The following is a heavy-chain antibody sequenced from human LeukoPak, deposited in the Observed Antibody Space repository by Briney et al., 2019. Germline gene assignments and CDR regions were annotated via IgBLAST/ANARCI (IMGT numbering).Heavy chain of an antibody. Sequence: SVKVSCKASGGTFSSYAISWVRQAPGQGLEWMGGIIPIFGTANYAQKFQGGVTITADESASTAYMELSSLRSEDTAVYYCAREQTAMVAKYYYGMDVWGQGTTVTVSS. CDR3: AREQTAMVAKYYYGMDV. D-gene: IGHD5-18*01. J-gene: IGHJ6*02. V-gene: IGHV1-69*13. CDR1: GGTFSSYA. CDR2: IIPIFGTA.